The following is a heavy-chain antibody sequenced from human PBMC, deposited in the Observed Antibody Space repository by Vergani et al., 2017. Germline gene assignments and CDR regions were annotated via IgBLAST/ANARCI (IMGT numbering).Heavy chain of an antibody. D-gene: IGHD6-13*01. J-gene: IGHJ6*03. V-gene: IGHV3-11*01. CDR3: ARGYRSSWPYYYYMDV. CDR2: ISSSGSTK. Sequence: QVQLVESGGGEVQPGRSLRLSCSAAGFPFSDYGVHWVRQAPGKGLEWVSYISSSGSTKYYADPVKGRFTMARDNTKKSLYLHMNSLRAEDTAVYYCARGYRSSWPYYYYMDVWGKGTTVTVSS. CDR1: GFPFSDYG.